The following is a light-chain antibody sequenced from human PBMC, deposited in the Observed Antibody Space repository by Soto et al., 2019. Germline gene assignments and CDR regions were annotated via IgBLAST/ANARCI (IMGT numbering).Light chain of an antibody. V-gene: IGKV2-28*01. CDR1: QSLLHSNGYNY. J-gene: IGKJ1*01. Sequence: DIVMTQSPLSLPVTPGEPASISCRSSQSLLHSNGYNYLDWYQQKPGQAPRLLIYGASTRATGIPDRFSGSGSGTDFTLTVRRLEPEDFAVYYCQQYGNSPGTFGQGTKVDIK. CDR3: QQYGNSPGT. CDR2: GAS.